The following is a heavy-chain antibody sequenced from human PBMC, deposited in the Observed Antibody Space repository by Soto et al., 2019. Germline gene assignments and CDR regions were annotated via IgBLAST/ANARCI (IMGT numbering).Heavy chain of an antibody. CDR2: ISAYNGNT. J-gene: IGHJ4*02. D-gene: IGHD3-16*02. V-gene: IGHV1-18*01. Sequence: QVQLVQSGAEVKKPGASVKVSCKASGYTFTSYGISWVRQAPGQGLERMGWISAYNGNTNYAQKLQGRVTMTTDTSTSTAYMELRSLRSDDTAVYYCARIMITFGGVIVIPYYFDYWGQGTLVTVSS. CDR3: ARIMITFGGVIVIPYYFDY. CDR1: GYTFTSYG.